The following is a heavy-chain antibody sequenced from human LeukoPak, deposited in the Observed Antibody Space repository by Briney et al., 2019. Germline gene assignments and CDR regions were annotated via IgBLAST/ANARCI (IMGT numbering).Heavy chain of an antibody. V-gene: IGHV3-30*04. J-gene: IGHJ6*02. D-gene: IGHD2-15*01. CDR3: ARDLYKSSMGPCSGGSCNIPPGYYYGMDV. CDR1: GFTFSSYA. Sequence: GGSLRLSCAASGFTFSSYAMHWVRQAPGKGLEWVAVISYDGSNKYYADSVKGRFTISRDNSKNTLYLQMNSLRAEDTAVYYCARDLYKSSMGPCSGGSCNIPPGYYYGMDVWGQGTTVTVSS. CDR2: ISYDGSNK.